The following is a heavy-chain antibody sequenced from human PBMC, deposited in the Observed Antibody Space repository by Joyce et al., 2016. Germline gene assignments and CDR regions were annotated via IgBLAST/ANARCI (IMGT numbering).Heavy chain of an antibody. CDR3: TTPSCAN. CDR1: GIIFSNKE. Sequence: VPLVESGGGLVQPGGSLRLSCAADGIIFSNKEMNWVRQAPGKGREWVSANNSDDSRIQYADSVRGRFTIARDNARNSLDLEMNSRRVEDTAIYYWTTPSCANWGQGSLVTVAS. V-gene: IGHV3-48*03. CDR2: NNSDDSRI. D-gene: IGHD2-2*01. J-gene: IGHJ4*02.